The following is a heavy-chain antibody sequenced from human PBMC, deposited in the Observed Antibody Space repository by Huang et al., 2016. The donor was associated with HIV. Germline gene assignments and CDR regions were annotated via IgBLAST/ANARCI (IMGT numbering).Heavy chain of an antibody. D-gene: IGHD4-17*01. J-gene: IGHJ4*02. CDR1: GGTFNNYA. Sequence: QVQLVQSGAEVKTPGSSVKVSCKASGGTFNNYAISWVRQAPGQGLEWMGGIIPMVGSANSPQKFQDRVTITADESTSTAYMEMSRLRSEDTAIYYCARGQLGSYGDYVVLYWGQGTLVTVSS. V-gene: IGHV1-69*13. CDR2: IIPMVGSA. CDR3: ARGQLGSYGDYVVLY.